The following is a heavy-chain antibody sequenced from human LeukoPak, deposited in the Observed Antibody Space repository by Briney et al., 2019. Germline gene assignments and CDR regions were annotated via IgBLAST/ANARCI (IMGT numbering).Heavy chain of an antibody. J-gene: IGHJ4*02. CDR2: ISSEGGTT. CDR3: ARIIVAYTGVDY. V-gene: IGHV3-74*01. Sequence: PGGSLRLSCAASGFTFSGYWMHWVRQAPGKGLVWVARISSEGGTTNYADSVKGRFTISRDNAKNTLYLQMNSLRAEDTAVYYCARIIVAYTGVDYWGQGTLVTVSS. D-gene: IGHD5-12*01. CDR1: GFTFSGYW.